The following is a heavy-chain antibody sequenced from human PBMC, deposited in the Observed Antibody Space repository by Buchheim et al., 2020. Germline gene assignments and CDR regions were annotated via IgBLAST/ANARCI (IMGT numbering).Heavy chain of an antibody. D-gene: IGHD3-10*01. CDR3: VKGSGSGAYYPHDPFDI. CDR2: IRGSQGVSASRGYP. CDR1: GFSFSEYI. J-gene: IGHJ3*02. V-gene: IGHV3-23*04. Sequence: DVQLVESGRNLGQPGGSLRLACEASGFSFSEYIMTWVRQAPGKGLEWVASIRGSQGVSASRGYPYYADSVKGRLIIPRDNSKDTLFLQMNSLRAEDTAIYYCVKGSGSGAYYPHDPFDIWGHGT.